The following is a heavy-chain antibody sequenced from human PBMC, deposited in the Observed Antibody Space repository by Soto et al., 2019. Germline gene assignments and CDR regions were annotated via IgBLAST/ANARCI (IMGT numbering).Heavy chain of an antibody. CDR2: IIPILGIA. CDR1: GGTFSSYT. Sequence: QVQLVQSGAEVKKPGSSVKVSCKASGGTFSSYTISWVRQAPGQGLEWMGRIIPILGIANYAQKFQGRVTITADKSTSTDYMELSSLRSEDTAVYYCSVTEYGDYVGVDYWGQGNLVTVSS. J-gene: IGHJ4*02. CDR3: SVTEYGDYVGVDY. D-gene: IGHD4-17*01. V-gene: IGHV1-69*02.